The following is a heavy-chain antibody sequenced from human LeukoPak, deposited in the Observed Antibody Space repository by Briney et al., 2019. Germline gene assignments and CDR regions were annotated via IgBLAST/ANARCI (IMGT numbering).Heavy chain of an antibody. V-gene: IGHV3-74*01. J-gene: IGHJ4*02. CDR3: ARDGSGSYESYFDY. Sequence: GGSLRLSCAASGFPFSSYWMHWVRQAPGKGLVWVSHINSDGSITSYADSVKGRFTISRDNSKNTLYLQMNSLRAEDTAVYYCARDGSGSYESYFDYWGQGTLVTVSS. D-gene: IGHD1-26*01. CDR2: INSDGSIT. CDR1: GFPFSSYW.